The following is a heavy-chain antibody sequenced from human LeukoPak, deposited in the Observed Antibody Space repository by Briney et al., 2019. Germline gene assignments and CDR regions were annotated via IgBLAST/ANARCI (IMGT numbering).Heavy chain of an antibody. V-gene: IGHV1-2*02. CDR2: INPNSGGT. CDR1: GYTFTGYY. D-gene: IGHD6-13*01. Sequence: GASVKVSCKASGYTFTGYYMHWVRQAPGQGLEWMGWINPNSGGTNYAQKFQGRVTMTRDTSISTAYMELSRLGSDDTAVYYCARVGMAYRSSWYGAFDIWGQGTMVTVSS. CDR3: ARVGMAYRSSWYGAFDI. J-gene: IGHJ3*02.